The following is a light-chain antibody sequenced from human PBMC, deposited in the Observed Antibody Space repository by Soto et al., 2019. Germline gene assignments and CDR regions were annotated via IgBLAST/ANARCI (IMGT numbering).Light chain of an antibody. V-gene: IGLV2-14*01. J-gene: IGLJ2*01. Sequence: QSVLTQPASVSGSPGQSITISCTGTSSDVAGYNYVSWYQHHPGKAPKLMIYEVTNRPSGVSNRFSGSKSGNTASLTISGLQAEDEADYYCSSYTISSSLVFGGGTKLTV. CDR1: SSDVAGYNY. CDR3: SSYTISSSLV. CDR2: EVT.